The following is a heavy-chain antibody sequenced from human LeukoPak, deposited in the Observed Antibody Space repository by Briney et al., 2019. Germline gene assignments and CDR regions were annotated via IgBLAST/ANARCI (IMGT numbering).Heavy chain of an antibody. Sequence: GRFLRLSCAASGFTFSRYWMNWVRQAPGKGLEWLANIKQDGSEKYYVDSVKGRFTISRDNAQNLVYLQLNSLRADDTAVYYCAGGAGWTSDIWGQGTLVIVSS. D-gene: IGHD6-19*01. J-gene: IGHJ3*02. V-gene: IGHV3-7*01. CDR1: GFTFSRYW. CDR2: IKQDGSEK. CDR3: AGGAGWTSDI.